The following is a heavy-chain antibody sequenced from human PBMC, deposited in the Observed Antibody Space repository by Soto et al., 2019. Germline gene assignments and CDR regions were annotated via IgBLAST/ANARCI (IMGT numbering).Heavy chain of an antibody. CDR1: GYSIRSAYY. V-gene: IGHV4-38-2*02. CDR2: ISHTGNT. Sequence: LSETLSLTCTVSGYSIRSAYYWGWIRQPPGKGLEWIGSISHTGNTYYNPSLKSRVTISVDTSKNQFSLSLASVAAADTAMYYCARGMNPQDYWGQGTLVTSPQ. D-gene: IGHD6-13*01. J-gene: IGHJ4*02. CDR3: ARGMNPQDY.